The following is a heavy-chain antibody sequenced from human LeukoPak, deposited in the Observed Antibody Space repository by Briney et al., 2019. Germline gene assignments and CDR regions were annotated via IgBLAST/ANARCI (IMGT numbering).Heavy chain of an antibody. J-gene: IGHJ6*02. CDR2: ISSSGSTI. D-gene: IGHD6-13*01. Sequence: GGSLRLSCAASGFTFSSYEMNWVRQAPGKGLEWVSYISSSGSTIYYADSVKGRFTISRDNAKNSPYLQMNSLRAEDTAVYYCARERGSSSWYGPYGMDVWGQGTTVTVSS. CDR3: ARERGSSSWYGPYGMDV. CDR1: GFTFSSYE. V-gene: IGHV3-48*03.